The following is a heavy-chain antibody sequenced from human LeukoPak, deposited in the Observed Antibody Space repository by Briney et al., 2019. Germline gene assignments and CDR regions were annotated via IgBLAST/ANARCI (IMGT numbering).Heavy chain of an antibody. V-gene: IGHV3-21*01. Sequence: PGGSLRLSCAASGFTFSSYTMNWVRQAPGKGLEWVSPINSISSHIFYADSVKGRFTISRDNAKNPLYLQVNSLRAEDTAVYYCARGSWSNSDGSGSVDYWGQGTLVTVSS. CDR3: ARGSWSNSDGSGSVDY. CDR1: GFTFSSYT. D-gene: IGHD3-22*01. CDR2: INSISSHI. J-gene: IGHJ4*02.